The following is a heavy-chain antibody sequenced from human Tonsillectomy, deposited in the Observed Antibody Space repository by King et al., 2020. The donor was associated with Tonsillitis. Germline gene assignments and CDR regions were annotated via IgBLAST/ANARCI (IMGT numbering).Heavy chain of an antibody. Sequence: VQLVESGAEVKKPGASVKVSCKASGYTFSDYFMHWVRQAPGQGLEWMGWINPNSGGTNYAQKFQGRVTMTSDTSISTAYMELSMLKSADTAVYYCARDGQPTLTTLNYYYYMDIGGKGTTVTVSS. CDR3: ARDGQPTLTTLNYYYYMDI. CDR1: GYTFSDYF. D-gene: IGHD4-11*01. J-gene: IGHJ6*03. CDR2: INPNSGGT. V-gene: IGHV1-2*02.